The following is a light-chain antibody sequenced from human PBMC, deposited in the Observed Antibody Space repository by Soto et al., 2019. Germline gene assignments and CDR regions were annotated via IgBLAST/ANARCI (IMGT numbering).Light chain of an antibody. Sequence: EIVMTQSPATLSVSPGERATLSCRASRTVNSNLGWYQQKPGQAPRLLIYGATTRATGIPARFSGSGSGTEFTLTISSLQSEDFAVYYCQQYNNWPLTFGGGTRWIS. CDR3: QQYNNWPLT. J-gene: IGKJ4*01. CDR1: RTVNSN. V-gene: IGKV3D-15*01. CDR2: GAT.